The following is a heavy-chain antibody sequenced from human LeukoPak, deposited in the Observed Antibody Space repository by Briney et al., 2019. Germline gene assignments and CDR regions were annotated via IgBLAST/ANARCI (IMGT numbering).Heavy chain of an antibody. V-gene: IGHV4-39*01. D-gene: IGHD5-24*01. CDR1: GGSISSSSYY. CDR2: IYYAGST. Sequence: PSETLSPTCTVSGGSISSSSYYWGWIRQTPGKGLEWIGNIYYAGSTYYNPSLKSRVAMSVDTSKNQFSLKLSSVTAADTAVYYCARHVKMSTKKIDYWGQGTLVTVSS. CDR3: ARHVKMSTKKIDY. J-gene: IGHJ4*02.